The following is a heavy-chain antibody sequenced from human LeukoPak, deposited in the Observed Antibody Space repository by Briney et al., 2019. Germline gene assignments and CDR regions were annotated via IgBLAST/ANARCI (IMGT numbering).Heavy chain of an antibody. CDR3: ARSVLSSTSCYLPHDAFDI. D-gene: IGHD2-2*01. V-gene: IGHV3-20*04. Sequence: PGGSLRLSCAASGFTFDDYGMSWVRQAPGKGLEWVSGINWNGGSTGYADSVKGRFTISRDNAKNSLYLQMNSLRAEDPALYYRARSVLSSTSCYLPHDAFDIWGQGKMVNGSS. CDR2: INWNGGST. CDR1: GFTFDDYG. J-gene: IGHJ3*02.